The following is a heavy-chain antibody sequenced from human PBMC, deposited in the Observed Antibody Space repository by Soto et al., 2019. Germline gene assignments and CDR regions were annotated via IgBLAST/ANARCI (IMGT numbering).Heavy chain of an antibody. CDR2: ISGSGGST. CDR3: AKGFYGVPGLFDY. Sequence: LRLSCAASGFTFSSYAMSWVRQAPGKGLEWVSAISGSGGSTYYADSAKGRFTISRDNSKNTLYLQMNSLRAEDTAVYYCAKGFYGVPGLFDYWGQGTLVTVSS. J-gene: IGHJ4*02. V-gene: IGHV3-23*01. CDR1: GFTFSSYA. D-gene: IGHD4-17*01.